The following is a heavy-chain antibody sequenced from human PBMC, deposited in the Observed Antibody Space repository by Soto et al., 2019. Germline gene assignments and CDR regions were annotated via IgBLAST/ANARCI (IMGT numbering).Heavy chain of an antibody. CDR1: GFTFSSYA. J-gene: IGHJ4*02. D-gene: IGHD3-22*01. CDR2: ISYDGSNK. Sequence: GGSLRLSCAASGFTFSSYAMHWVRRAPGKGLEWVAVISYDGSNKYYADSVKGRFTISRDNSKNTLYLQMNSLRAEDTAVYYCARDPVTYYYDSSGYYYYWGQGTLVTVSS. V-gene: IGHV3-30-3*01. CDR3: ARDPVTYYYDSSGYYYY.